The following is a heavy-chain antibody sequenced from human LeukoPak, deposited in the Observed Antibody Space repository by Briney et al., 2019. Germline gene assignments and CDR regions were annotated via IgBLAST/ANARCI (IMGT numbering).Heavy chain of an antibody. J-gene: IGHJ4*02. D-gene: IGHD3-10*01. CDR2: ITGSGVST. V-gene: IGHV3-23*01. Sequence: GGSLGLSCAASGFTFSSYAMTWVRQAPGKGLEWVSAITGSGVSTYYADSVQGRFTISRDNSKNTLYLQMNSLRAEDTAVYYCAKGGYGSGSYYNEVYWGQGTLVTVSS. CDR3: AKGGYGSGSYYNEVY. CDR1: GFTFSSYA.